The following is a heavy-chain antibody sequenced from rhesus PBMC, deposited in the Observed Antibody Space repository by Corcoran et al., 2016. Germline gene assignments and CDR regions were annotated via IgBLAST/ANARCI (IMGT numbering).Heavy chain of an antibody. CDR3: ANNLAY. CDR1: GGSISGGYD. Sequence: QVQLQESGPGLVKPSETLSLTCAVSGGSISGGYDWNWIRQPPGKGREWIGYIYGSSGSTNYNPSLKNRVTISKDTSKNQFSLKLGSVTAADTAVYYCANNLAYWGQGVLVTVSS. J-gene: IGHJ4*01. CDR2: IYGSSGST. V-gene: IGHV4-76*01.